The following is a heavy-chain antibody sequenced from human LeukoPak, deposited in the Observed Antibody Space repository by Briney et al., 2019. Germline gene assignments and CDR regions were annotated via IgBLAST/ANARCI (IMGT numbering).Heavy chain of an antibody. J-gene: IGHJ4*02. D-gene: IGHD3-22*01. CDR3: ARSRSPYYYDSSGQYDLDY. CDR1: GGTFSSYT. CDR2: IISILGIA. Sequence: GASVKVSCKASGGTFSSYTISWVRQAPGQGLEWMGRIISILGIANYAQKFQGRVTITADKSTSTAYMELSSLRSEDTAVYYCARSRSPYYYDSSGQYDLDYWGQGTLVTVS. V-gene: IGHV1-69*02.